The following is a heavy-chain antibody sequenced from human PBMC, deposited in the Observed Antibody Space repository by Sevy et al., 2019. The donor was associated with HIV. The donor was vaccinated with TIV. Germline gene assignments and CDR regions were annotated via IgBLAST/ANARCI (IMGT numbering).Heavy chain of an antibody. CDR2: IYYGGST. V-gene: IGHV4-39*01. CDR1: GGSISSSGHH. Sequence: SETLSLTCSVSGGSISSSGHHWGWIRQPPGKGLEWIGNIYYGGSTYYHPSLKSRVTIFVDTSKNQFSLKLTSVTAADTAVYYCAVAVPRLNWFDPWGQGTLVTVSS. CDR3: AVAVPRLNWFDP. J-gene: IGHJ5*02. D-gene: IGHD2-15*01.